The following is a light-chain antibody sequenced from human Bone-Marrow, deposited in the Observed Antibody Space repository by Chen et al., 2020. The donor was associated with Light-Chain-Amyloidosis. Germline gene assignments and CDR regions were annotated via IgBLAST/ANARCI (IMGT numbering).Light chain of an antibody. J-gene: IGKJ1*01. CDR2: WAS. Sequence: DIVMTQSPDSLAVSLGERATINCKSSQSLLYSSNNKNYLAWYQQKPGQSPKLLYDWASTRESGVPDRFSGSGSGTDFTLTISSLQAEDVAVYYCQQYYSTPPTFGQGTKVEIK. CDR1: QSLLYSSNNKNY. V-gene: IGKV4-1*01. CDR3: QQYYSTPPT.